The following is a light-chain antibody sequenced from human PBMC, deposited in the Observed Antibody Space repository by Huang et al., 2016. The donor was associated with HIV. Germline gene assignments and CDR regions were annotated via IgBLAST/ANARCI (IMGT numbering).Light chain of an antibody. CDR2: QSY. Sequence: DIQMTQSPSTLSASVGDRVTITCRASQSIGTWLAWYRQNPGKAPKLLISQSYSLQSGVPSRFSGSGSGTQFTLTIRTLQADDFATYYCQQCYGSPYTFGQGTKLESK. CDR3: QQCYGSPYT. V-gene: IGKV1-5*03. J-gene: IGKJ2*01. CDR1: QSIGTW.